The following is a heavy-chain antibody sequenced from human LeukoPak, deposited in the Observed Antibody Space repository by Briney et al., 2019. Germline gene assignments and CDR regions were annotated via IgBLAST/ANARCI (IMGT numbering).Heavy chain of an antibody. CDR1: GYTFTGYY. V-gene: IGHV1-2*02. Sequence: GASVKVSCKASGYTFTGYYMHWVRQAPGQGLEWMGWINPNSGGTNYAQKFQGRVTMTRDTSISTAYMELSRLRSDDTAVYYCAKDGVLGEDIVVVPAARHDPFDPWGQGTLVTVSS. CDR3: AKDGVLGEDIVVVPAARHDPFDP. J-gene: IGHJ5*02. D-gene: IGHD2-2*01. CDR2: INPNSGGT.